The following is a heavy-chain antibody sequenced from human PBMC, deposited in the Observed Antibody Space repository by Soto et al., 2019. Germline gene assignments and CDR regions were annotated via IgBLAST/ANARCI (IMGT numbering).Heavy chain of an antibody. CDR3: ARDPGYCTNGVCPIFDF. CDR2: MYHGGRT. D-gene: IGHD2-8*01. V-gene: IGHV4-59*02. J-gene: IGHJ4*02. CDR1: GDSVTNYF. Sequence: SETLSLTCTVSGDSVTNYFWSWMRQPPGEGLEWIGHMYHGGRTNYSPSLKSRVTMSLDSSKNQFSLNLSSVTAAATAVYFCARDPGYCTNGVCPIFDFWGQGVLVTVSS.